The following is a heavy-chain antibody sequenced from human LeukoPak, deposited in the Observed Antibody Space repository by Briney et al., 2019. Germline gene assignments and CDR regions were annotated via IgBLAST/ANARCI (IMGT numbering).Heavy chain of an antibody. Sequence: GGSLRLSCAASGFTFSSYGMHWVRQAPGKGLEWVAFIRYDGSNKYYADSVKGRLTISRDNSKNTLYLQMNSLRAEDTAVYYCAKDLWSGYFRFDYWGQGTLVTVSS. CDR2: IRYDGSNK. CDR3: AKDLWSGYFRFDY. CDR1: GFTFSSYG. V-gene: IGHV3-30*02. D-gene: IGHD3-3*01. J-gene: IGHJ4*02.